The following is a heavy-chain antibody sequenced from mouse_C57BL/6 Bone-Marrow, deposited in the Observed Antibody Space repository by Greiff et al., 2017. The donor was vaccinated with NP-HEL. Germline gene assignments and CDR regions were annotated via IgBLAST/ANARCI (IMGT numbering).Heavy chain of an antibody. CDR2: IHPNSGST. J-gene: IGHJ4*01. Sequence: QVHVKQPGAELVKPGASVKLSCKASGYTFTSYWMHWVKQRPGQGLAWIGMIHPNSGSTNYNEKFKSKATLTVDKSSSTAYMQRSSLTSEDSAVYYCARGLLWLRRRDYYAMDYWGQGTSVTVSS. CDR3: ARGLLWLRRRDYYAMDY. V-gene: IGHV1-64*01. CDR1: GYTFTSYW. D-gene: IGHD2-2*01.